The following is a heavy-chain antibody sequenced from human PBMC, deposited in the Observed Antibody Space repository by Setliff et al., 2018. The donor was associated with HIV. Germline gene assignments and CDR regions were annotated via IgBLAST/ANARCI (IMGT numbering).Heavy chain of an antibody. D-gene: IGHD6-19*01. V-gene: IGHV1-69*13. CDR1: GYRFTDFY. J-gene: IGHJ3*02. CDR2: INPIFGTA. Sequence: SVKVSCKTFGYRFTDFYVNWVRQAPGQGLEWMGWINPIFGTANYAQKFQGRVTITADESTSTAYMELSSLRSEDTAVYYCARDGQRGQAGGWLADPDAFDIWGQGTMVTVSS. CDR3: ARDGQRGQAGGWLADPDAFDI.